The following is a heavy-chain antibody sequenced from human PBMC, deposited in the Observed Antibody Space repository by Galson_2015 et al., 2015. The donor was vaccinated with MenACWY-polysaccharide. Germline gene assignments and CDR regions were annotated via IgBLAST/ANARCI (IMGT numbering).Heavy chain of an antibody. Sequence: SLRLSCAASGVIFSSYEMNWVRQAPGKGLEWVSHITSSTSAIYYADSVKGRFTISRDNAKNSLYLQMSSLRAEDTAVYYCARGSYGNGYGMDVWGQGTTVTVSS. CDR1: GVIFSSYE. CDR2: ITSSTSAI. CDR3: ARGSYGNGYGMDV. D-gene: IGHD1-26*01. J-gene: IGHJ6*02. V-gene: IGHV3-48*03.